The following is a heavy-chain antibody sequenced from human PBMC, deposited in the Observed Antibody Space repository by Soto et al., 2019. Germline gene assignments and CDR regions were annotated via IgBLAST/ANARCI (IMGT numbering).Heavy chain of an antibody. CDR1: GFTFSSYD. V-gene: IGHV3-21*04. CDR2: ISTSGSYI. D-gene: IGHD3-9*01. J-gene: IGHJ6*03. CDR3: AKGSSTDVLYYYYYYMDV. Sequence: GGSLRLSCAASGFTFSSYDMNWVRQAPGKGLEYVSSISTSGSYIYYGDSVRGRFTISRDNSKNTLYLQMNSLRAEDTAVYYCAKGSSTDVLYYYYYYMDVWGKGTTVTVSS.